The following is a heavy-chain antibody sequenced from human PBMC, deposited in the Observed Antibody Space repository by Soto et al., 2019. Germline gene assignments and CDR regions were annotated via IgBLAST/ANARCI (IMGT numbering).Heavy chain of an antibody. V-gene: IGHV4-34*01. J-gene: IGHJ4*02. Sequence: QVQLQQWGAGLLKPSETLSHTCAVYGGSFSGYYWSWIRQPPGKGLEWIGEINHSGSTNYNPSLKSRVTISVDTSKNQFSLKLSSVTAADTAVYYCARDPTPFSRIAAAGTPSPYFDYWGQGTLVTVSS. CDR3: ARDPTPFSRIAAAGTPSPYFDY. CDR1: GGSFSGYY. CDR2: INHSGST. D-gene: IGHD6-13*01.